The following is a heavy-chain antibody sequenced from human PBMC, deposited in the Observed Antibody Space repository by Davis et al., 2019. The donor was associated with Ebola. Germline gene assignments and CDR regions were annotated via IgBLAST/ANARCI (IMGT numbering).Heavy chain of an antibody. CDR3: ARTIAAAEYYYGMDV. CDR1: GYTFTGYY. CDR2: INPNSGST. D-gene: IGHD6-13*01. J-gene: IGHJ6*02. Sequence: ASVKVSCKASGYTFTGYYMHWVRQAPGQGLEWMGWINPNSGSTSYAQKFQGRVTMTRDTSTSTVYMELSSLRSEDTAVYYCARTIAAAEYYYGMDVWGQGTTVTVSS. V-gene: IGHV1-46*01.